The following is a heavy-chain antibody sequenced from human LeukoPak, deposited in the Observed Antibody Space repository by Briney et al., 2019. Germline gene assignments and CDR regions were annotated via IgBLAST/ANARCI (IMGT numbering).Heavy chain of an antibody. CDR3: ARAYGSGGWFDP. CDR2: IYYSGST. CDR1: GGSISSGGYY. J-gene: IGHJ5*02. V-gene: IGHV4-31*03. D-gene: IGHD3-10*01. Sequence: PSETLFLTCTVSGGSISSGGYYWSWIRQHPGKGLEWIGYIYYSGSTYYNPSLKSRVTISVDTSKNQFSLKLSSVTAADTAVYYCARAYGSGGWFDPWGQGTLVTVSS.